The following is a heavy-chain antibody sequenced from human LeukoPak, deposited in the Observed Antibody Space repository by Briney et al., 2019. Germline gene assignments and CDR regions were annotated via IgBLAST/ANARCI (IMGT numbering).Heavy chain of an antibody. D-gene: IGHD3-22*01. CDR2: INAGNGNT. CDR3: AREVWTHSSGYFPNDY. V-gene: IGHV1-3*01. CDR1: GYTFTSYY. J-gene: IGHJ4*02. Sequence: ASVKVSCKASGYTFTSYYMHWVRQAPGQRLEWMGWINAGNGNTKYSQKFQGRVTITRDTSASTAYMELSSLRSEDTAVYYCAREVWTHSSGYFPNDYWGQGTLVTVSS.